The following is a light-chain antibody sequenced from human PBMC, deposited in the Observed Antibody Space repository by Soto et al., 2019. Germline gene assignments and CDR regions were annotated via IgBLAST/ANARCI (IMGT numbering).Light chain of an antibody. V-gene: IGLV2-11*01. CDR2: DVT. CDR3: CSYAGDTPYV. J-gene: IGLJ7*01. Sequence: QSALTQPRSVSGSPGQSLTISCTGTNSDVGAYNYVSWYQQHPGKAPKLIIYDVTKRPSGVPARFSGSKSGNTATLTVSGLQAEDEADYCCSYAGDTPYVFGAGTQLTVL. CDR1: NSDVGAYNY.